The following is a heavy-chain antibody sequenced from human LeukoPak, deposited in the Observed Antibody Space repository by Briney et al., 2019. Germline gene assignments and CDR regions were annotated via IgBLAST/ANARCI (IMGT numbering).Heavy chain of an antibody. CDR2: MNPNSGNT. Sequence: ASVKVPCKASGYTFTSYDINWVRQATGQGLEWMGWMNPNSGNTGYAQKFQGRVTMTRNTSISTAYMELSSLRSEDTAVYYCARVYCSSTSCYWRYFDYWGQGTLVTVSS. V-gene: IGHV1-8*01. D-gene: IGHD2-2*01. J-gene: IGHJ4*02. CDR1: GYTFTSYD. CDR3: ARVYCSSTSCYWRYFDY.